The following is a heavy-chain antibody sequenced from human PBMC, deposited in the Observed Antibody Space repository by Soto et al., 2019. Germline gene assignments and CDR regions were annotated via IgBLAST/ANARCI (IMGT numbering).Heavy chain of an antibody. D-gene: IGHD4-17*01. CDR3: ARDGYGDYDLPNWFDP. CDR2: ISSSSSYI. J-gene: IGHJ5*02. V-gene: IGHV3-21*01. Sequence: GGSLRLSCAASGFPFSSHSMNWVRTAPGKGLEWVSSISSSSSYIYYADSVKGRFTISRDNAKNSLYLRMNSLRAEDTAVYYCARDGYGDYDLPNWFDPWGQGTLVTVSS. CDR1: GFPFSSHS.